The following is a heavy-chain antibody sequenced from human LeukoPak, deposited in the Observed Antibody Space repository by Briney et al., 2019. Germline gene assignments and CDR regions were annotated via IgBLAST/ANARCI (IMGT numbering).Heavy chain of an antibody. CDR3: ARGRYYYDSSGYYRGYYFDY. V-gene: IGHV3-30*04. Sequence: GGSLRLSCAASGFTFSSYAMHWVRQAPGKGLEWVSVISYDGSNKYYADSVKGRFTISRDNSKNTLYLQMNSLRAEDTAVYYCARGRYYYDSSGYYRGYYFDYWGQGTLVTVSS. D-gene: IGHD3-22*01. J-gene: IGHJ4*02. CDR2: ISYDGSNK. CDR1: GFTFSSYA.